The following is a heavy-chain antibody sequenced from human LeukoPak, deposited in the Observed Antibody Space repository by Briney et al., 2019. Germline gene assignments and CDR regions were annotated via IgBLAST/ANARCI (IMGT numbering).Heavy chain of an antibody. CDR1: GITFNNAW. Sequence: GGSLRLSCAASGITFNNAWMSWVRQAPGKGLEWVGRIKSISDGGTTDYAAPVQGRFTISRDDSKTTLYLQMNSLKTEDTAVYYCTTGRLDWGQGTLVTDSS. CDR3: TTGRLD. J-gene: IGHJ4*02. CDR2: IKSISDGGTT. V-gene: IGHV3-15*01. D-gene: IGHD6-19*01.